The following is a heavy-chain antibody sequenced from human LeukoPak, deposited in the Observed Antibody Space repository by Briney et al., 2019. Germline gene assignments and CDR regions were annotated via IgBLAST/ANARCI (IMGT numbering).Heavy chain of an antibody. J-gene: IGHJ4*02. Sequence: GASVKVSCKASGYTFTSYYMHWVRQAPGQGLEWMGIINPSGGSTSYAQKFQGRVTMTRDTSTSTAYMELRSLRSDDTAVYYCARDSYYYDSSGYYTGFGYWGQGTLVTVSS. CDR1: GYTFTSYY. CDR2: INPSGGST. CDR3: ARDSYYYDSSGYYTGFGY. D-gene: IGHD3-22*01. V-gene: IGHV1-46*01.